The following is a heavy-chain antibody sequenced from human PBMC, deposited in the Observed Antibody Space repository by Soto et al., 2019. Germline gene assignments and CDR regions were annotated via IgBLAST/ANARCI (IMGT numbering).Heavy chain of an antibody. V-gene: IGHV1-2*04. Sequence: ASVKVSCKASGYTFTGYYMHLVRPAPGQGLEWMGWINPNSGGTNYAQKFQGWVTMTRDTSISTAYMELSRLRSDDTAVYYCARRTTWNAFDIWGQGTMVTVSS. CDR3: ARRTTWNAFDI. D-gene: IGHD1-1*01. CDR1: GYTFTGYY. CDR2: INPNSGGT. J-gene: IGHJ3*02.